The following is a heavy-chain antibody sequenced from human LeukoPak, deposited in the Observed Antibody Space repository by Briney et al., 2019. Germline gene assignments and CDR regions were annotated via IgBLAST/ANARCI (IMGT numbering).Heavy chain of an antibody. CDR3: ARGHFPNRYYGMDV. Sequence: SETLSLTCTVSGGSMSPYHWGWIRQPPGKGLEWTGYIYYSGSTNYNPSLKSRVTISVDTSKNQFSLKLSSVTAADTAVYYCARGHFPNRYYGMDVWGQGTTVTVSS. J-gene: IGHJ6*02. D-gene: IGHD1-14*01. CDR1: GGSMSPYH. CDR2: IYYSGST. V-gene: IGHV4-59*12.